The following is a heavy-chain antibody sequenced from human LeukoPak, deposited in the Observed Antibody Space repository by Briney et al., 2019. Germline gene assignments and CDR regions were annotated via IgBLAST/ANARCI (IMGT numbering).Heavy chain of an antibody. D-gene: IGHD1-14*01. CDR1: GFRFSTYG. CDR2: ISGNGDTT. V-gene: IGHV3-23*01. Sequence: GGSLRLSCAASGFRFSTYGMSWVRQAPGKGLEWVSAISGNGDTTDYADSVKGRFTISRDNSKNTLSLQMNSLRAEDTAVYYCAKRRSSGGGVFDYWGQGTLVTVSS. CDR3: AKRRSSGGGVFDY. J-gene: IGHJ4*02.